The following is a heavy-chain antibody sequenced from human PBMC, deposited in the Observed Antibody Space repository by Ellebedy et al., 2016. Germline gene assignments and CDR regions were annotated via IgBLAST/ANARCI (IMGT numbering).Heavy chain of an antibody. V-gene: IGHV3-7*01. Sequence: GESLKISXGTSGFTFTTYWMTWVRQTPGKGLEWVASIKQDGSEKYYVDSVKGRFTISRDNAKNSLYLQMNSLRAEDTAVYYCARDGGSSPYYYYYMDVWGKGTTVTVSS. CDR2: IKQDGSEK. CDR3: ARDGGSSPYYYYYMDV. CDR1: GFTFTTYW. D-gene: IGHD6-6*01. J-gene: IGHJ6*03.